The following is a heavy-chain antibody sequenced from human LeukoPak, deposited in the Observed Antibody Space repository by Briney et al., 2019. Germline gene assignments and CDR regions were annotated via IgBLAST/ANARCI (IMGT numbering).Heavy chain of an antibody. D-gene: IGHD3-22*01. Sequence: SVKVSCKASGGTFSSYAISWVRQAPGQGLEWMGGIIPIFGTANYAQKFQGRVTITADESTSTAYMELSSLRSEDTAVYYCARGHHTYYYDSSGYPNDYWGQGTLVTVSS. J-gene: IGHJ4*02. V-gene: IGHV1-69*13. CDR1: GGTFSSYA. CDR2: IIPIFGTA. CDR3: ARGHHTYYYDSSGYPNDY.